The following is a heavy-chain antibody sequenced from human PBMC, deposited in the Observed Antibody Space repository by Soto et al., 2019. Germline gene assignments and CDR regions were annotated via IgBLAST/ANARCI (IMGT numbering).Heavy chain of an antibody. Sequence: QVQLQESGPGLVKPSQTLSLTCTVSGGSISSGGYYWSWIRQHPGKGLEWIGYIYYSGSTYYNPSLKSRVTISVDTSKNQCYMKLSSVTAADTAVYYCARQMTTVTTYWFDPWGQGTLVTVSS. J-gene: IGHJ5*02. CDR2: IYYSGST. CDR1: GGSISSGGYY. V-gene: IGHV4-31*03. CDR3: ARQMTTVTTYWFDP. D-gene: IGHD4-17*01.